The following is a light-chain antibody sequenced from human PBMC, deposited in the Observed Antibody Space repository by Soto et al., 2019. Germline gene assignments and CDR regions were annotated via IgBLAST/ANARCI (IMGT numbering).Light chain of an antibody. CDR3: QNCKSAVFT. J-gene: IGKJ3*01. V-gene: IGKV1-27*01. CDR1: QDISNY. Sequence: DIQMTQSPSSLSASVGDRVTITCRASQDISNYLAWYQQRPGKVPKLLIYGATTLQPGVPSRFSGSGSGTDVTLTISSLQPEDVATYYCQNCKSAVFTFGPGTKVDIK. CDR2: GAT.